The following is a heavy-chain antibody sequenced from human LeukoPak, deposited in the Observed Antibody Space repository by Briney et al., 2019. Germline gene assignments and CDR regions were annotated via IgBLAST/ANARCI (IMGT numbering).Heavy chain of an antibody. Sequence: GGSLRLSCAASGFTFSSYAMSWVRQAPGKGLGWVSAISGSGGSTYYADSVKGRFTISRDNSKNTLYLQMNSLRAEDTAVYYCAIAVAGYFDYWGQGTLVTVSS. CDR3: AIAVAGYFDY. D-gene: IGHD6-19*01. CDR1: GFTFSSYA. V-gene: IGHV3-23*01. J-gene: IGHJ4*02. CDR2: ISGSGGST.